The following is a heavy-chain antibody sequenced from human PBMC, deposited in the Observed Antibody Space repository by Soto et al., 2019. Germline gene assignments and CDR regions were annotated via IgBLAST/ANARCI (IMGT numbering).Heavy chain of an antibody. CDR1: GGSFSGYY. J-gene: IGHJ4*02. V-gene: IGHV4-34*01. CDR3: ARGREYSSDVDY. Sequence: QVQLQQWGAGLLKPSETLSLTCAVYGGSFSGYYWSWIRQPPGKGLEWIGEINHSGSTNYNPSLKSRVTISVDTAKNQFSLKLSSVTAADTAVYYCARGREYSSDVDYWVQGTLVTVSS. D-gene: IGHD6-19*01. CDR2: INHSGST.